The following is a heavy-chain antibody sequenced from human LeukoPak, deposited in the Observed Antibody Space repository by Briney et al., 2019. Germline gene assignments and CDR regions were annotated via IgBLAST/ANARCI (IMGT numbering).Heavy chain of an antibody. D-gene: IGHD7-27*01. CDR2: IYYSGST. V-gene: IGHV4-59*01. J-gene: IGHJ4*02. CDR1: AGSISSYY. CDR3: ARQTGDTRSIFDY. Sequence: SETLPLTCTVSAGSISSYYWSWIRQTPGKGLEWMGWIYYSGSTNYNPSLKSRVTISVDTSKNQFSLKLSSVTAAATAVYYCARQTGDTRSIFDYWGQGTLVTVSS.